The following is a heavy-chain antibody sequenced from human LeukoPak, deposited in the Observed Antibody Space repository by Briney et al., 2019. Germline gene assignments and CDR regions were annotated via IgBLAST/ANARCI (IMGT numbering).Heavy chain of an antibody. J-gene: IGHJ4*02. Sequence: SETLSLTCTVSGGSISSSSYYWGWIRQPPGKGLEWIGNIYYSGSTYYNPSLKSRVTISVDTSKNQFSLKLSSVTAADTAVYYCARDRSHLDYWGQGTLVTVSS. CDR1: GGSISSSSYY. CDR3: ARDRSHLDY. CDR2: IYYSGST. V-gene: IGHV4-39*07.